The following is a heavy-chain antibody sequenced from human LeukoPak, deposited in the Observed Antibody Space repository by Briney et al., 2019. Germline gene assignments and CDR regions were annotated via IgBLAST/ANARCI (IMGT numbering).Heavy chain of an antibody. D-gene: IGHD3-22*01. CDR1: GFTFSSYW. J-gene: IGHJ4*02. CDR2: IKQDGSEK. V-gene: IGHV3-7*01. Sequence: GGSLRLSCAASGFTFSSYWMSWVRQAPGKGLEWVANIKQDGSEKYYVDSVKGRFTIFRDNAKNSLYLQMNSLRAEDTAVYYCARPVKLYYYDSSGHLDYWGQGTLVTVSS. CDR3: ARPVKLYYYDSSGHLDY.